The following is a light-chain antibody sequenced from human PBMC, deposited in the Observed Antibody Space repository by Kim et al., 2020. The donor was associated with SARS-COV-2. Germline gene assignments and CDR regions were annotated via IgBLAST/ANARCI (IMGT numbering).Light chain of an antibody. CDR3: QAWDSSTEV. CDR1: KLGDKY. J-gene: IGLJ3*02. V-gene: IGLV3-1*01. CDR2: QDS. Sequence: SYELTQPPSVSVSPGQTARITCSGDKLGDKYACWYQQKPGQSPVLVIYQDSKRPSGIPERFSGSNSGNTATLTISGTQAMDEADYYCQAWDSSTEVFGGG.